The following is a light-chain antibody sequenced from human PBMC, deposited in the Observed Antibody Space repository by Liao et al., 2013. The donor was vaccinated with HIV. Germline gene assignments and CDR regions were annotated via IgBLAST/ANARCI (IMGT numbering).Light chain of an antibody. CDR3: QAWDSSTVV. CDR1: NIGSKS. CDR2: YDN. V-gene: IGLV3-21*01. J-gene: IGLJ2*01. Sequence: SYVLTQPPSVSVAPGKTARITCGGNNIGSKSVHWYQQKPGQAPVVVIYYDNDRPSGIPERFSGSNSGNTATLTISGTQAMDEADYYCQAWDSSTVVFGGGTKLTVL.